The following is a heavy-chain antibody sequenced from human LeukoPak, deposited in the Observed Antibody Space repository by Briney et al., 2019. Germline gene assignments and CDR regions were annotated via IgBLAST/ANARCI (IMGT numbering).Heavy chain of an antibody. D-gene: IGHD5/OR15-5a*01. CDR2: VSAYADDT. CDR1: GYTFTNYG. J-gene: IGHJ4*02. CDR3: ARDCIGCLGFDY. V-gene: IGHV1-18*01. Sequence: ASVKVSCKASGYTFTNYGISWVRQAPGQGLEWMGWVSAYADDTNYVQKFRGRITMTTDTSTSTAYVELRSLRSDDTAVYYCARDCIGCLGFDYWGLGTLVTVSS.